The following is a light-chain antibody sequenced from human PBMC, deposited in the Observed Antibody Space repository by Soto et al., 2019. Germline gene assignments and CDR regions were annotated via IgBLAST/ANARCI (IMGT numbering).Light chain of an antibody. Sequence: YELTQPPSVSGSPGQTASITCTGAKVGDKYAFWYQQKPGQSPVLVIYQNSKRPSGPPGRFSGSTYGNTATLTISGTQAMDEADYYCQAWDSSSSAVFGGGTQLTVL. CDR3: QAWDSSSSAV. CDR1: KVGDKY. CDR2: QNS. V-gene: IGLV3-1*01. J-gene: IGLJ7*01.